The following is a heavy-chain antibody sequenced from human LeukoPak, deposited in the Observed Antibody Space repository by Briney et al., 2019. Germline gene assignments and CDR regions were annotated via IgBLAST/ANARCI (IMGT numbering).Heavy chain of an antibody. D-gene: IGHD6-19*01. CDR1: GFTFSSYG. Sequence: NPGGSLRLSCTASGFTFSSYGMHWVRQAPGKGLEWVSSISSGSSYIYYADSVKGRFTISRDNAKNSLYLQMNSLRAEDTAVYYCARDSSGWSRDYWGQGTLVTVSS. V-gene: IGHV3-21*01. J-gene: IGHJ4*02. CDR3: ARDSSGWSRDY. CDR2: ISSGSSYI.